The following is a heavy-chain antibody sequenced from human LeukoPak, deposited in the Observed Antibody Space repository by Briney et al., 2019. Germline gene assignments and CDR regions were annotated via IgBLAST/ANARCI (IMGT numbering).Heavy chain of an antibody. CDR2: IYYSGST. CDR1: GGSISSSSYY. D-gene: IGHD3-10*01. J-gene: IGHJ4*02. CDR3: ARLGLPGELLDY. V-gene: IGHV4-39*01. Sequence: SETLSLTCTVSGGSISSSSYYWGWIRQPPGKGLEWIGSIYYSGSTYYNPSLKSRVTISVDTSKNQFSLKLSSVTAADTAVYYCARLGLPGELLDYWGQGTLATVSS.